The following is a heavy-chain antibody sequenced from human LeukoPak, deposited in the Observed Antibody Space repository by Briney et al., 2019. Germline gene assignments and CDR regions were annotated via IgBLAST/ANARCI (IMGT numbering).Heavy chain of an antibody. CDR2: ISYDGSNK. D-gene: IGHD2-2*01. J-gene: IGHJ4*02. Sequence: PGGSLRLSCAASGFTFSSYGMHWVRQAPGKGLEWVAVISYDGSNKYYADSVKGRFTISRDNSKNTLYLQMNSLRAEDTAVYYCAKDKYLIWDQGTLVTVSS. CDR3: AKDKYLI. V-gene: IGHV3-30*18. CDR1: GFTFSSYG.